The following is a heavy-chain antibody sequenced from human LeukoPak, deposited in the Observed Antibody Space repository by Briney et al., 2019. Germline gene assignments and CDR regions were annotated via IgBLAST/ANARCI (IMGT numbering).Heavy chain of an antibody. CDR3: ARGLGSSGDFDY. CDR1: GYTFTAYY. CDR2: INPNSGGT. D-gene: IGHD3/OR15-3a*01. Sequence: GASVKVSCKTSGYTFTAYYMHWVRQAPGQGLEWMGWINPNSGGTNYAQKFQGRITMTRDTSISTAYMELSRLQSDDTAVYYCARGLGSSGDFDYWGQGSLVTVSS. J-gene: IGHJ4*02. V-gene: IGHV1-2*02.